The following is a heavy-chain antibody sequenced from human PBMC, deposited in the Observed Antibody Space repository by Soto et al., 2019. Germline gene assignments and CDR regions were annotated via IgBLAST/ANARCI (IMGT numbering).Heavy chain of an antibody. CDR3: ARVRSRSLGLGAFDI. CDR1: GFTFSDHY. CDR2: TRNKAMSYTT. D-gene: IGHD6-13*01. J-gene: IGHJ3*02. Sequence: EVQLVESGGGLVQPGGSLRLSCAASGFTFSDHYMDWVRQAPGKGLEWVGRTRNKAMSYTTEYATSVKGRFTISRDDSKNSLYLKMSSPITEDTALYYWARVRSRSLGLGAFDIWGQGKKVTVSS. V-gene: IGHV3-72*01.